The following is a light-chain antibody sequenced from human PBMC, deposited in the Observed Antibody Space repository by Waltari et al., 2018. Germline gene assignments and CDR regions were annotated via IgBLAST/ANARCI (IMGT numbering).Light chain of an antibody. CDR1: SSNIGANYA. J-gene: IGLJ1*01. Sequence: QSVLTQPPSVSGAPGQRVTISCTGGSSNIGANYAVHWYQQLPGTVPKRLIYDNTNRPSGVPDRFSGSKSGTSASLAITGLQAEDEADYYCQSYDNSLSYVFGTGTKVTVL. V-gene: IGLV1-40*01. CDR2: DNT. CDR3: QSYDNSLSYV.